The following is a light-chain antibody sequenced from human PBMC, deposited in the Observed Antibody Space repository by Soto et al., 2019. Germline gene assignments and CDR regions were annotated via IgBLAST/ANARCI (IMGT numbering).Light chain of an antibody. CDR2: HAS. CDR1: QSVTNS. J-gene: IGKJ1*01. CDR3: QQRRT. Sequence: EIVLTQSPATLSLSPGERATLSCRASQSVTNSLAWYQQKPGQAPRLLIYHASHRATGIPARFSGSGSGPDFTLTISSLEPADFAVYYCQQRRTFGQGTKVEIK. V-gene: IGKV3-11*01.